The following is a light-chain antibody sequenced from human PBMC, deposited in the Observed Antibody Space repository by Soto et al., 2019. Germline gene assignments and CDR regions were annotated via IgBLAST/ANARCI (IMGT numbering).Light chain of an antibody. CDR3: RSYTSSSTV. CDR2: DVS. J-gene: IGLJ2*01. Sequence: QSVLTQPASVSGSPGQSITISCNGTSSDVGGYNYVSWYQQHPGEAPKLMIYDVSNRPSGVSNRFSGSKSGNTDSLTISGLQAEDEADYYCRSYTSSSTVFCGGTKVTVL. CDR1: SSDVGGYNY. V-gene: IGLV2-14*01.